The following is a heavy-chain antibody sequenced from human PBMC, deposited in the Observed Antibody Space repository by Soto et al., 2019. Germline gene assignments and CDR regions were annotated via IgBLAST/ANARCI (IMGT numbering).Heavy chain of an antibody. Sequence: SGPTLVNPTETLTLTCSVSGFSLSNARMGVSWIRQPPGKALEWLAHILSNDEKSYSTSLKSRLTISKDTSKSQVVLSMTNMDPVDTATYYCARMSTGYNCGWDDFRFDPWGQGTLVTVSS. D-gene: IGHD6-19*01. J-gene: IGHJ5*02. V-gene: IGHV2-26*01. CDR2: ILSNDEK. CDR1: GFSLSNARMG. CDR3: ARMSTGYNCGWDDFRFDP.